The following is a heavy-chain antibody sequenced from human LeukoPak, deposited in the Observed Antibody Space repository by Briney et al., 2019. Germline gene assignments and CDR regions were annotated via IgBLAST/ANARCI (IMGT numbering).Heavy chain of an antibody. Sequence: VVSVKVSCRASGYTFTIYDINWVRQATGQGLEWMGWMNPNSGNTGYAQKFQGRVTITRNTSISTAYMELSSLSSEDTAVYYCARYSSSWHRDFDYWGQGTLVTVSS. CDR3: ARYSSSWHRDFDY. D-gene: IGHD6-13*01. CDR1: GYTFTIYD. V-gene: IGHV1-8*03. CDR2: MNPNSGNT. J-gene: IGHJ4*02.